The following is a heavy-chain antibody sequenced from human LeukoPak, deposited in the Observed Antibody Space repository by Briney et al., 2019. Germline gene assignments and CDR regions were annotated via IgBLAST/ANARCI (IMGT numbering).Heavy chain of an antibody. Sequence: SVTVSCKASGGTFSSYAISWVRQAPGQGLEWMGGIIPIFGTANYAQKFQGRVTITADESTSTAYMELSSLRSEDTAVYYRASVYCSGGSCYSYYYYGMDVWGKGTTVTVSS. V-gene: IGHV1-69*13. CDR3: ASVYCSGGSCYSYYYYGMDV. CDR1: GGTFSSYA. CDR2: IIPIFGTA. D-gene: IGHD2-15*01. J-gene: IGHJ6*04.